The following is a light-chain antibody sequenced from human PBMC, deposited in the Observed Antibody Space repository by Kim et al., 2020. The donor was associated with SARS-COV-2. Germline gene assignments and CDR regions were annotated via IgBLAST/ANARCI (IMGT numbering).Light chain of an antibody. V-gene: IGKV3-15*01. CDR3: QQYNNWPPLT. CDR1: QSVGRN. J-gene: IGKJ3*01. Sequence: PGESATLPCRASQSVGRNLAWYQQKPGQAPRLVIYGASTRATGVPARFSGSGYGTEFTLTISSLQSEDFAVYYCQQYNNWPPLTFGPGTRVDIK. CDR2: GAS.